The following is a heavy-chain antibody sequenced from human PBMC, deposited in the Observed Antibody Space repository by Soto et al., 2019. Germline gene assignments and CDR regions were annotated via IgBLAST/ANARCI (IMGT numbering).Heavy chain of an antibody. V-gene: IGHV4-30-2*06. D-gene: IGHD5-12*01. CDR1: GASISYGGFS. CDR3: ARGGGYDSFDY. CDR2: ISHLEST. Sequence: PSETLSLTCTVSGASISYGGFSWSWIRQSPGKGLEWIGYISHLESTYFHPSFKSRLTMSIDRTRNQFSLKLSSVTAADMAVYYCARGGGYDSFDYWGQGVLVTGS. J-gene: IGHJ4*02.